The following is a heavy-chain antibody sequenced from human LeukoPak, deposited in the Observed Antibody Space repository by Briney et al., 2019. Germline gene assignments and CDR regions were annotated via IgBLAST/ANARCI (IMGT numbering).Heavy chain of an antibody. Sequence: GGSLRLSCAASGFTFTNDFMTWVRQAPGKGLEWVAVISYDGSNKYYADSVKGRFTISRDNSKNTLYLQMNSLRAEDTAVYYCARGPTDYYDSSGYYGYWGQGTLVTVSS. CDR3: ARGPTDYYDSSGYYGY. CDR1: GFTFTNDF. D-gene: IGHD3-22*01. V-gene: IGHV3-30-3*01. CDR2: ISYDGSNK. J-gene: IGHJ4*02.